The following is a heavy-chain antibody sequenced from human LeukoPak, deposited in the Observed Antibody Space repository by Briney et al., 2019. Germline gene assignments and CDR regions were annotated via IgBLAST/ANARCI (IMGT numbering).Heavy chain of an antibody. Sequence: SETLSLTCTVSGGSMSTYYWSWIRQSPGKGLQWIGYIYYSGSTSYNPSLKSRLTISIDTSKTQFYLKLSSVTAADTAVYYCARVVYSGSWGYFDYWGQGILVTVSS. CDR2: IYYSGST. D-gene: IGHD3-10*01. CDR1: GGSMSTYY. V-gene: IGHV4-59*01. CDR3: ARVVYSGSWGYFDY. J-gene: IGHJ4*02.